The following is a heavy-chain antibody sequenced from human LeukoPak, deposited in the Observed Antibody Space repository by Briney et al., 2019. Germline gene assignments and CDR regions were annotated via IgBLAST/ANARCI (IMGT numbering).Heavy chain of an antibody. J-gene: IGHJ4*02. CDR3: TRDESYLLPAAPRYYFDY. Sequence: GGSLRLSCAASQFTFRAYTMAWVRQAPGKGLEWVASISPSRISIYYADAVRGRFTISRDNSENSLFLQMNSLRVEDTAVYYCTRDESYLLPAAPRYYFDYWGEGALVTVSS. V-gene: IGHV3-21*01. CDR1: QFTFRAYT. D-gene: IGHD2/OR15-2a*01. CDR2: ISPSRISI.